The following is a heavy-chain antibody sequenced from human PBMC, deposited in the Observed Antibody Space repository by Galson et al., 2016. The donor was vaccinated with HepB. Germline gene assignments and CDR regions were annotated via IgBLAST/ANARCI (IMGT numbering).Heavy chain of an antibody. CDR3: ARGRIAVAGSEAY. CDR2: ISSNNGDA. CDR1: GYTFSNFG. J-gene: IGHJ4*02. V-gene: IGHV1-18*01. D-gene: IGHD6-19*01. Sequence: SVKVSCKASGYTFSNFGISWGRQAPGQGLEWMGWISSNNGDANYARNFQGRATMTTDTSTATAYLEVTSLKSDDTAVYFCARGRIAVAGSEAYWGQGTLVTVSP.